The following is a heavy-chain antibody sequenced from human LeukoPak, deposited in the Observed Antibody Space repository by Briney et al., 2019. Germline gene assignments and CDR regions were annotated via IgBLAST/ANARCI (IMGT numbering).Heavy chain of an antibody. V-gene: IGHV1-8*01. CDR3: ARAGVGATPTWWSWTLPYGMDV. Sequence: ASVKVSCKASGYTFTSYDINWVRQATGQGLEWMGWMNPNSGNTGYAQKFQGRVTMTRNTSISTAYMELSSLRSEDTAVYYCARAGVGATPTWWSWTLPYGMDVWGQGTTVTVSS. CDR1: GYTFTSYD. CDR2: MNPNSGNT. D-gene: IGHD5-12*01. J-gene: IGHJ6*02.